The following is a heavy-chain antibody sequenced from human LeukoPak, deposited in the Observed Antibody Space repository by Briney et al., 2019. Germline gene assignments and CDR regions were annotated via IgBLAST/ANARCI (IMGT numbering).Heavy chain of an antibody. J-gene: IGHJ4*02. CDR2: ISTYNGDT. D-gene: IGHD6-13*01. V-gene: IGHV1-18*04. CDR1: GYTFTRYA. CDR3: ARQPRAGSSWHIDY. Sequence: GASVRVSCKASGYTFTRYAISWVRQAPGQGLEWMGWISTYNGDTNYAQNLQGRVTMTRDTSTSTAYMELTSLRSDDTAVYYCARQPRAGSSWHIDYWGQGTLVTVSS.